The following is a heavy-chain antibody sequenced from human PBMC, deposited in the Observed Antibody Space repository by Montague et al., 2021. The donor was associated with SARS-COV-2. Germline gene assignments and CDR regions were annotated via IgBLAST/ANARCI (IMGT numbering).Heavy chain of an antibody. CDR2: ISYDGSNK. Sequence: SLRLSCAASGFTFSSYAMHWVRQAPGKGLEWVAVISYDGSNKYYADPVKGRFTISRDNSKNTLYLQMNSLRAEDTAVYYCARDPPYFDSGGFLDYWGQGTLVTVSS. D-gene: IGHD3-9*01. J-gene: IGHJ4*02. CDR3: ARDPPYFDSGGFLDY. V-gene: IGHV3-30-3*01. CDR1: GFTFSSYA.